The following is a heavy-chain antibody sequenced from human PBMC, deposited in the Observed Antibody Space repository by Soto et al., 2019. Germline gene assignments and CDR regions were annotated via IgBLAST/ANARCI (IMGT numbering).Heavy chain of an antibody. J-gene: IGHJ4*02. V-gene: IGHV3-23*01. Sequence: GGSLRLSCAASGFTFSIFAMSWVRQSPGKGLEWVSTISGSGGSTYYADAVKGRFAISRDNSMGTLYLQMKSLRVEDTAIYYCAKEVSLGSTVDLGYWGQGALVTVSS. CDR1: GFTFSIFA. D-gene: IGHD7-27*01. CDR2: ISGSGGST. CDR3: AKEVSLGSTVDLGY.